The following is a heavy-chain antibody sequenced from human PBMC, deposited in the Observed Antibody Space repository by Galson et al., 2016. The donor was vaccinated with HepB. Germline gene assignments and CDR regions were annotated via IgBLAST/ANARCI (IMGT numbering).Heavy chain of an antibody. CDR2: ITSKTDGETT. CDR3: TTALLWFGRWGY. Sequence: SLRLSCAASGFTFSMYWMSWVRQAPGKGLEWVGRITSKTDGETTDYSAPVKGRFTISRDDSKDTLYLQMNSLKTEDTAVYYCTTALLWFGRWGYWGQGTLVTVSS. V-gene: IGHV3-15*01. J-gene: IGHJ4*02. D-gene: IGHD3-10*01. CDR1: GFTFSMYW.